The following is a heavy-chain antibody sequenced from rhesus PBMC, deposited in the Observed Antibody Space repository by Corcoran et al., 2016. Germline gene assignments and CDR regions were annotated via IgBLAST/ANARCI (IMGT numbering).Heavy chain of an antibody. D-gene: IGHD3-22*01. CDR1: GFTFSSYG. J-gene: IGHJ4*01. CDR2: ISSASSYI. V-gene: IGHV3S16*01. Sequence: EVQLVESGGGLVQPGGSLRLSCVASGFTFSSYGMSWVRQAPGRGLEWVSSISSASSYIYYADSVKGRFTISRDNAKNSLFLQMNSLRAEDTAVYYCTSAVGYWSDYYYYWGQGVLVTVSS. CDR3: TSAVGYWSDYYYY.